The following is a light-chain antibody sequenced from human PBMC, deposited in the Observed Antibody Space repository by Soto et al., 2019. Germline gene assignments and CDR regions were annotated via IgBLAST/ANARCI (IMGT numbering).Light chain of an antibody. CDR1: SSDVGDYNY. CDR3: SSYTSSSTRV. Sequence: QSVLTQPASVSGSPGQSITISCTGTSSDVGDYNYVSWYQQHPGEAPKLMIYDVSNRPSGVSNRFSGSKSGNTASLTISGLQAEDEADYYCSSYTSSSTRVFGGGTKLTVL. CDR2: DVS. J-gene: IGLJ2*01. V-gene: IGLV2-14*01.